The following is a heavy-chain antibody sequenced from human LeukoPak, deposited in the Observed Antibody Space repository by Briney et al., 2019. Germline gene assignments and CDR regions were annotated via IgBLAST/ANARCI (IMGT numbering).Heavy chain of an antibody. CDR2: VYNSGRT. V-gene: IGHV4-61*10. D-gene: IGHD3-3*01. Sequence: GTLSLTSTLSLGSVSSGFYYWSWIRQPAGKGLELIGRVYNSGRTTYNPSLKSRVTISVDTPKNQFSLKLRSVTPATTPVYYCPSGRRMRGFGVDMRWFDPWGQGALVTVSS. CDR1: LGSVSSGFYY. CDR3: PSGRRMRGFGVDMRWFDP. J-gene: IGHJ5*02.